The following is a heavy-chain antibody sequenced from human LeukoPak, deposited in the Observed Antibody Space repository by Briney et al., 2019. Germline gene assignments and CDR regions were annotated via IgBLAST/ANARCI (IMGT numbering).Heavy chain of an antibody. Sequence: SETLSLTCTVSGGSISSYYWSWIRQPPGKGLEWIGYIYYSGSTNYNPSLKSRVTISVDTSKNQFSLKLSSVTAADTAVYYCARGVVVVAGYYYYYMDVWGKGTTVTVSS. CDR3: ARGVVVVAGYYYYYMDV. CDR1: GGSISSYY. V-gene: IGHV4-59*01. CDR2: IYYSGST. J-gene: IGHJ6*03. D-gene: IGHD2-15*01.